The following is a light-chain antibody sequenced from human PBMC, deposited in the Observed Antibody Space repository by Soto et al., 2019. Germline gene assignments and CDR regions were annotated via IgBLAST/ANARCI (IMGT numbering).Light chain of an antibody. V-gene: IGKV3-20*01. J-gene: IGKJ2*01. Sequence: ETVLTQSPGTLSLSPGERATLSCRASQSVRSSYLAWYQQKPGQSPRLLIYGASSRATSIPDRFSGSGSGTDFTLTISRLEPEDFAVYYWQQYGSSPPFTFGQGTKLEMK. CDR3: QQYGSSPPFT. CDR2: GAS. CDR1: QSVRSSY.